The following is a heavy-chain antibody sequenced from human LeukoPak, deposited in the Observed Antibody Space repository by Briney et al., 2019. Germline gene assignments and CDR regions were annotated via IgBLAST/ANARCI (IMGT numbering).Heavy chain of an antibody. J-gene: IGHJ5*02. Sequence: GGSLRLSCAASGFTFSSYSMNWVRQAPGKGLEWVSSISSSSSYIYYADSVKGRFTISRDNAKNSLYLQMNSLRAEDTAVYYCARDLVYYDSSGYSINWFGPWGQGTLVTVSS. CDR3: ARDLVYYDSSGYSINWFGP. V-gene: IGHV3-21*01. CDR1: GFTFSSYS. D-gene: IGHD3-22*01. CDR2: ISSSSSYI.